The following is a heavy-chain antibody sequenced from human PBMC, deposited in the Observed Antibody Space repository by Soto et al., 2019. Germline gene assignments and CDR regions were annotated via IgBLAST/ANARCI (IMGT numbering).Heavy chain of an antibody. Sequence: SETLSLTCTVSGGSVSGASYYWTWIRQSPGKGLEWTGYIYYSGSTTYNPSLKSRVTISIDTANNQFSLILTSVTPADTAAYYCARDIRGYSRAFDYWGQGTLVTVSS. D-gene: IGHD5-18*01. CDR1: GGSVSGASYY. V-gene: IGHV4-61*01. CDR2: IYYSGST. J-gene: IGHJ4*02. CDR3: ARDIRGYSRAFDY.